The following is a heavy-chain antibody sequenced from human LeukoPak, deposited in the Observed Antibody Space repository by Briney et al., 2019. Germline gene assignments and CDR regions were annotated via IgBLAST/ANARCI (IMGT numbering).Heavy chain of an antibody. CDR3: ARDPATSGWYFDY. D-gene: IGHD6-19*01. Sequence: PGGSLRLSCAASGFTVSSTYMSWARQAPGKGLEWVSYISSSSSTIYYADSVKGRFTISRDNAKNSLYLQMNSLRDEDTAVYYCARDPATSGWYFDYWGQGTLVTVSS. CDR2: ISSSSSTI. V-gene: IGHV3-48*02. J-gene: IGHJ4*02. CDR1: GFTVSSTY.